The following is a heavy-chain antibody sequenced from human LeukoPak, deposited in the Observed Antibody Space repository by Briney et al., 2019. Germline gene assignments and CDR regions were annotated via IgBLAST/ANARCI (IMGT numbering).Heavy chain of an antibody. D-gene: IGHD6-13*01. Sequence: SETLSLTCAVYGGSFSGYYWSWIRQPSGKGLEWIGEINHSGSTNYNPSLKSRVTISVDTSKNQFSLKLSSVTAADTAVYYCARGEQQLVPGWTYYYYGMDVWGQGTTVTVSS. V-gene: IGHV4-34*01. CDR2: INHSGST. CDR3: ARGEQQLVPGWTYYYYGMDV. J-gene: IGHJ6*02. CDR1: GGSFSGYY.